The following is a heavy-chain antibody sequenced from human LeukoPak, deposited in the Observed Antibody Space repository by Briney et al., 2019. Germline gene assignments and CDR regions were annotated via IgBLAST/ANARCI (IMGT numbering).Heavy chain of an antibody. V-gene: IGHV4-39*07. J-gene: IGHJ3*02. CDR3: ARDYVNYVSKDAFDI. CDR1: GGSISSSSYY. D-gene: IGHD1-7*01. Sequence: SETLSLTCTVSGGSISSSSYYWGWIRQPPGKGLEWIGSIYYSGSTYYNPSLKSRVTISVDTSKNQFSLKLSSVTAADTAVYYCARDYVNYVSKDAFDIWGQGTMVTVSS. CDR2: IYYSGST.